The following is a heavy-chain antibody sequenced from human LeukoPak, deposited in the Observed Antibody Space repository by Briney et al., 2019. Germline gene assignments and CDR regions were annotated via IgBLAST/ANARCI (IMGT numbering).Heavy chain of an antibody. CDR1: GFTFSSYG. Sequence: PGGSLRLSCAASGFTFSSYGMHWVRQAPGKGLEWVAFIRYDGSNKYYADSVRGRFTISRDNSKNTLYLQMNSLRAEDTAVYYCAKDAAATLDYWGQGTLVTVSS. J-gene: IGHJ4*02. D-gene: IGHD6-13*01. CDR2: IRYDGSNK. CDR3: AKDAAATLDY. V-gene: IGHV3-30*02.